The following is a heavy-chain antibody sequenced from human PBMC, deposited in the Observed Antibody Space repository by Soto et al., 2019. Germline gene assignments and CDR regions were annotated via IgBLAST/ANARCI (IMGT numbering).Heavy chain of an antibody. CDR3: ARGYYYDSNAYYHDAFDI. D-gene: IGHD3-22*01. CDR2: IYYSGST. Sequence: SETLSLTCTVSGGSISSYYWSWIRQPPGKGLEWIGYIYYSGSTSYNPSLKSRLIISLDTSKNQFSLRLSSVTAADTAVYYCARGYYYDSNAYYHDAFDIWGQGTMVTVS. V-gene: IGHV4-59*01. J-gene: IGHJ3*02. CDR1: GGSISSYY.